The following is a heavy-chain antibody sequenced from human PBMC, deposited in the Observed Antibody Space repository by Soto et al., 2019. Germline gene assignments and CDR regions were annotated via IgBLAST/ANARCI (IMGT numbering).Heavy chain of an antibody. J-gene: IGHJ5*02. CDR2: ISAYNGNT. CDR3: ARDLVAQAIVVVVGNWFDP. Sequence: APVKLSCKASGYTFTSYGISWVRQAPGQGLEWMGWISAYNGNTNYAQKLQGRVTMTTDTSTSTAYMELRSLRSDDTAVYYCARDLVAQAIVVVVGNWFDPWGQGTLVTVSP. D-gene: IGHD2-15*01. V-gene: IGHV1-18*01. CDR1: GYTFTSYG.